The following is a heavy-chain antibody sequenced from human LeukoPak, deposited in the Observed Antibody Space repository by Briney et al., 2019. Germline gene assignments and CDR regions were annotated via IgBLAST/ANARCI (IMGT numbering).Heavy chain of an antibody. J-gene: IGHJ4*02. CDR1: GYTLTELS. Sequence: ASVKVSCKVSGYTLTELSMHWVRQAPGKGLEWMGGFDPEDGETIYARKFQGRVTMTEDTSTDTAYMELSSLRSEDTAVYYCATVKDESGYYDEFDYWGQGTLVTVSS. D-gene: IGHD3-3*01. V-gene: IGHV1-24*01. CDR3: ATVKDESGYYDEFDY. CDR2: FDPEDGET.